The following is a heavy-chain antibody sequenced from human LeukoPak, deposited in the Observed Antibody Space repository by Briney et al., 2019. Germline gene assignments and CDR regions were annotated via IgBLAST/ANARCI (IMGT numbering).Heavy chain of an antibody. D-gene: IGHD1-14*01. CDR2: LHNSGTT. J-gene: IGHJ4*02. CDR1: GGSITIDY. V-gene: IGHV4-4*07. CDR3: ARDISRIFDY. Sequence: SETLSLTCTVSGGSITIDYWSWIRQPAGKGLEWIGRLHNSGTTKYNSSLESRVTMSLDTSKNQFSLKVTSVTAADTAVYYCARDISRIFDYWGQGILVTVSP.